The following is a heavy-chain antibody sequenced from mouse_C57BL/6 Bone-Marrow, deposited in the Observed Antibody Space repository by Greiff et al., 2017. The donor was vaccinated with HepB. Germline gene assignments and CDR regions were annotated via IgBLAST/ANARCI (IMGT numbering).Heavy chain of an antibody. D-gene: IGHD1-1*01. V-gene: IGHV14-3*01. CDR1: GFNIKNTY. CDR2: IDPANGNT. Sequence: EVQRVESVAELVRPGASVKLSCTASGFNIKNTYMHWVKQRPEQGLEWIGRIDPANGNTKYAPKFQGKATITADTSSNTAYLQLSSLTSEDTAIYYCASTLITTVVARAMDYWGQGTSVTVSS. J-gene: IGHJ4*01. CDR3: ASTLITTVVARAMDY.